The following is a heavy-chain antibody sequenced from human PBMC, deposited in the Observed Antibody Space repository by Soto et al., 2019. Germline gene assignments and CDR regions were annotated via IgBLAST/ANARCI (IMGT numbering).Heavy chain of an antibody. V-gene: IGHV3-23*01. Sequence: EVQLLESGGGLVQPGGSLRLSCAASGFTFSSYAMSWVRQAPGKGLEWVSAISGSGGSTYYADSVKGRFTISGDNSKNTLYLQMNSLRAEATAVYYCAKDPCSYYASPTCFQHWGQGTLVTVSS. CDR3: AKDPCSYYASPTCFQH. CDR2: ISGSGGST. CDR1: GFTFSSYA. J-gene: IGHJ1*01. D-gene: IGHD3-10*01.